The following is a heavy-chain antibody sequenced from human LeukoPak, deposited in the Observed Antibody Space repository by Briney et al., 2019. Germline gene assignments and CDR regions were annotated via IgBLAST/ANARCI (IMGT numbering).Heavy chain of an antibody. V-gene: IGHV1-24*01. CDR3: ATPPGRLRGRVAWGLCDY. Sequence: ASVKVSCKVSGHTLTELSMHWVRQGPGKGPEWMGGFDPEDGETVYAQKFQGRVTMTEDTSTDTAYMELSSLRSEDTAVHYRATPPGRLRGRVAWGLCDYWGQGTLVIVSS. D-gene: IGHD4/OR15-4a*01. CDR2: FDPEDGET. CDR1: GHTLTELS. J-gene: IGHJ4*02.